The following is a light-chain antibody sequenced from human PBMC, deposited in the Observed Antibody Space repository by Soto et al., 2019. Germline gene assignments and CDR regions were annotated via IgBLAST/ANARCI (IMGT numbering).Light chain of an antibody. CDR1: NIGRKS. J-gene: IGLJ2*01. V-gene: IGLV3-21*02. CDR2: DDP. CDR3: QVWDSNSDVV. Sequence: SYELTRPLSVLVAPVQTSRITCGGNNIGRKSVHWYQQKPGQVPVLVVYDDPVRPSGIPERFSGSNSGNTATLAISRVEAGDEADYYCQVWDSNSDVVFGGGTKLIVL.